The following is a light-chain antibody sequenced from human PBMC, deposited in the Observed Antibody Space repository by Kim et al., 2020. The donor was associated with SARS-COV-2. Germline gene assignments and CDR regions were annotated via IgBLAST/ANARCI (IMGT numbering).Light chain of an antibody. CDR1: QSLLHDNSNYY. Sequence: EPASISMTCNQSLLHDNSNYYVEWYLQKPGQSPKVVIYLGSSRASGVPDKFSGSRSGSDFTLKISRVETDDLEIYYCMQALQTPYTFGQGTKLVI. CDR3: MQALQTPYT. V-gene: IGKV2-28*01. J-gene: IGKJ2*01. CDR2: LGS.